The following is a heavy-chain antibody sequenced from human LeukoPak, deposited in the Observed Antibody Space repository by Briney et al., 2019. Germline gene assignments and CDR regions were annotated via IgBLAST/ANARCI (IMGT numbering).Heavy chain of an antibody. CDR1: GGSISSNGYY. D-gene: IGHD4-17*01. CDR2: FYYTGST. V-gene: IGHV4-39*07. J-gene: IGHJ3*02. CDR3: ARESFHDYGDDI. Sequence: ASETLSLTCTVSGGSISSNGYYWGWIRQPPGKGLEWIGSFYYTGSTFYSPSLKSRVTISVDTSKNQFSLKLSSVTAADTAVYYCARESFHDYGDDIWGQGTMVTVSS.